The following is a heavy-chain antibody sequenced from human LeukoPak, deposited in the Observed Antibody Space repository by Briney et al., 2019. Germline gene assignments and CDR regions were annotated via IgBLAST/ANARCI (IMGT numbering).Heavy chain of an antibody. V-gene: IGHV3-30*18. CDR1: GFTFSSYG. Sequence: GGSLRLSCAASGFTFSSYGMHWVRQAPGKGLEWVAVISYGGNNRYYADSVKGRFTISRYNSKNTLYLQMNSLRAEDTAVYYCAKVKGEVIGAFDIWGQGTMVTVSS. CDR2: ISYGGNNR. J-gene: IGHJ3*02. CDR3: AKVKGEVIGAFDI. D-gene: IGHD3-16*01.